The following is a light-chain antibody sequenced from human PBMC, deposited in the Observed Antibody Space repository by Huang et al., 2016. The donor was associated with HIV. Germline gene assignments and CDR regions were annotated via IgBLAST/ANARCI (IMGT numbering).Light chain of an antibody. Sequence: IQITQPPSSLSASVGDKVTITCRTSQFINTYLNWYQQKPGEDPKVLIHGAYNLVGGVPSRFSCTGSVTDFTLTISGLQPEDFATYYCQQDYSLLTFGGGTKVEVK. V-gene: IGKV1-39*01. CDR1: QFINTY. CDR3: QQDYSLLT. CDR2: GAY. J-gene: IGKJ4*01.